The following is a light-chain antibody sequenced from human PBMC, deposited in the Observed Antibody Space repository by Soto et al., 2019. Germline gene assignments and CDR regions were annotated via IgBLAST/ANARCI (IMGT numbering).Light chain of an antibody. CDR1: QSVDAY. CDR3: QQRSNWAPT. CDR2: DAS. J-gene: IGKJ1*01. V-gene: IGKV3-11*01. Sequence: EIVLTQSPATLSLSPGERATLSCRASQSVDAYLAWYQQRPGQAPRLLIFDASNRATGIPTRFSGSGSVTHFTLTISSLEPEDFAVYYCQQRSNWAPTFGQGTKVEIK.